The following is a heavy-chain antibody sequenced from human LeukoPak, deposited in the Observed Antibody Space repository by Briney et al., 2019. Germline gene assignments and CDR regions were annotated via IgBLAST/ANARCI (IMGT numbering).Heavy chain of an antibody. Sequence: PGGSLRLSCAASGFTFSSYSMNWVRQAPGKGLEWVSSISSSSSYIYYADSVKGRFTISRDNAKNSLYLQMSSLRAEDTAVYYCARDHIPPRGDFWSGYYRSFYYYYMDVWGKGTTVTVSS. CDR1: GFTFSSYS. V-gene: IGHV3-21*01. CDR2: ISSSSSYI. J-gene: IGHJ6*03. CDR3: ARDHIPPRGDFWSGYYRSFYYYYMDV. D-gene: IGHD3-3*01.